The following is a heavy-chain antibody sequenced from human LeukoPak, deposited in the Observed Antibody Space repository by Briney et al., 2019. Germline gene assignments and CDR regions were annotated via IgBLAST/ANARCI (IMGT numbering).Heavy chain of an antibody. Sequence: PSETLSLTCIVSGDSIISSSYYWGWIRQPPGRGLEWIGSIYYTGSTFYNPSLKSRATLSVDTSKSQFSLKLNSVTAADTAVYYCAGHGLGDLYYHYYMDVWGKGTTVTVSS. D-gene: IGHD3-16*01. CDR1: GDSIISSSYY. V-gene: IGHV4-39*01. CDR3: AGHGLGDLYYHYYMDV. CDR2: IYYTGST. J-gene: IGHJ6*03.